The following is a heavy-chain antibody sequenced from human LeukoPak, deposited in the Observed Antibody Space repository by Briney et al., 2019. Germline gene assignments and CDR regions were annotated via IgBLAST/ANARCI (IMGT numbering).Heavy chain of an antibody. CDR3: ARALPFSDIVVVPTCYYYGMDV. Sequence: SETLSLTCAVYGGSFSGYYWSWIRQPPGKGLEWIGEINHSGSTNYNPSLKSRVTISVDTSKNQFSLKLSSVTAADTAVYYCARALPFSDIVVVPTCYYYGMDVWGQGTTVTVSS. CDR1: GGSFSGYY. CDR2: INHSGST. J-gene: IGHJ6*02. V-gene: IGHV4-34*01. D-gene: IGHD2-2*01.